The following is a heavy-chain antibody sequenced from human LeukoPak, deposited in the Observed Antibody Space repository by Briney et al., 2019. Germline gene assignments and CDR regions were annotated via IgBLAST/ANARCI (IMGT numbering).Heavy chain of an antibody. D-gene: IGHD5-24*01. V-gene: IGHV1-46*01. CDR3: ANTRDGYNGNYFDY. CDR1: GYTFTTYY. CDR2: TNPSGGST. J-gene: IGHJ4*02. Sequence: ASVKVSCKASGYTFTTYYIHWVRQAPGQGPEWMGITNPSGGSTTYAQKFQGRVTMTRDTSTSTVYMELSSLRSEDTAVYYCANTRDGYNGNYFDYWGQGTLVTVSS.